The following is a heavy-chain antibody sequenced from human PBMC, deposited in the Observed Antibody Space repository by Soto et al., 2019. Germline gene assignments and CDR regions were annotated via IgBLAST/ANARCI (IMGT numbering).Heavy chain of an antibody. CDR3: ARATPAGSADF. CDR2: IAYSGSS. J-gene: IGHJ4*02. V-gene: IGHV4-31*03. CDR1: GGSNIRDGYY. Sequence: QVQLQESGPGLVKPSQTLSLTCTVSGGSNIRDGYYWSWLRQHPRKGLEWIAYIAYSGSSYSNPSLKSRVTISADTSKNQFSLRLTSVTAADPAVYFCARATPAGSADFWGQGTLVTVSS. D-gene: IGHD2-2*01.